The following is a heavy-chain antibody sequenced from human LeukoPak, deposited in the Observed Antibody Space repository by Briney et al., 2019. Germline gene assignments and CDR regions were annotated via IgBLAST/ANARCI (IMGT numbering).Heavy chain of an antibody. V-gene: IGHV3-23*01. Sequence: GRSLRLSCAASGFTFSSYGMHWVRQAPGKGLEWVSAISGSGGSTYYADSVKGRFTISRDNSKNTLYLQMNSLRAEDTAVYYCAKGMDSSGWYYYFDYWGQGTLVTVSS. CDR1: GFTFSSYG. CDR3: AKGMDSSGWYYYFDY. J-gene: IGHJ4*02. CDR2: ISGSGGST. D-gene: IGHD6-19*01.